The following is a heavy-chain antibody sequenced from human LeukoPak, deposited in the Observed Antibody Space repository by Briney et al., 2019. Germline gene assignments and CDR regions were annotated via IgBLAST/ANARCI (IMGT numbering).Heavy chain of an antibody. Sequence: GGSLRLSCAASGFTFSSYWMHWVRQAPGKGLEWVSSISTNSNIYYADSVKGRFTISRDNAKNSLYLQMNSLRAEDTAVYYCAREESSSSGYYFDYWGQGALVTVSS. CDR1: GFTFSSYW. V-gene: IGHV3-69-1*01. CDR2: ISTNSNI. CDR3: AREESSSSGYYFDY. J-gene: IGHJ4*02. D-gene: IGHD6-6*01.